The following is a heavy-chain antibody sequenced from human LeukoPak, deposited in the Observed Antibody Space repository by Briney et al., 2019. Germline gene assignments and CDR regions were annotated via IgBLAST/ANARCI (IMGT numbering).Heavy chain of an antibody. J-gene: IGHJ4*02. Sequence: PSETLSLTCSVSGGSISNYYWSWIRQSAGKGLEWVGRMHTSGIINYNSSLKSRVTMSLDTSKSQFSLKLSSVTAADTAVYYCARHRSGWLQSSFDYWGQGTLVTVSS. CDR1: GGSISNYY. CDR3: ARHRSGWLQSSFDY. CDR2: MHTSGII. D-gene: IGHD5-24*01. V-gene: IGHV4-4*07.